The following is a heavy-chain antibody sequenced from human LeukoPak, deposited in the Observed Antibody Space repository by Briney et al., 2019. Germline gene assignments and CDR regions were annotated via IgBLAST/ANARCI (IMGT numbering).Heavy chain of an antibody. CDR2: IRQDGSEK. CDR3: ARPHWGFDS. J-gene: IGHJ4*01. D-gene: IGHD7-27*01. V-gene: IGHV3-7*01. CDR1: GFTFSSYW. Sequence: GGSLRLSCAASGFTFSSYWMSWVRQAPGKGLEWVASIRQDGSEKHYVDSVKGRFTISRDNAKNSLSLEMNSLRAEDTALYYCARPHWGFDSWGQEPWSPSPQ.